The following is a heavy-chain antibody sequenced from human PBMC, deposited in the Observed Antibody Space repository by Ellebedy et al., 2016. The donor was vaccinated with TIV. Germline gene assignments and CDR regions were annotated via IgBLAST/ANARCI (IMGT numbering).Heavy chain of an antibody. V-gene: IGHV3-7*01. CDR1: GFTLSTYW. J-gene: IGHJ4*02. CDR3: AVRGG. Sequence: GESLKISCAASGFTLSTYWMNWVRQAPGKGLEWVATITQDGREKYYVASVKGRLSISRDDAKSSLFLQMNSLRVEDTAVYYCAVRGGWGQGTLVTVSS. CDR2: ITQDGREK. D-gene: IGHD2-15*01.